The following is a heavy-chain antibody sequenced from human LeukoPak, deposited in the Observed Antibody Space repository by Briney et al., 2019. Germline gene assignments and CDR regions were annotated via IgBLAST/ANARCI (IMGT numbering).Heavy chain of an antibody. J-gene: IGHJ6*03. CDR3: ARNYGDPFYYYYMDV. Sequence: GASVKVSCKASGYTFTGYYMHWVRQAPGQGLEWMGWINPNSGGTNYAQKFQGRVTMTRDTSISTAYMELSRLRSDDTAVYYCARNYGDPFYYYYMDVWGKGTTVTVSS. CDR1: GYTFTGYY. V-gene: IGHV1-2*02. D-gene: IGHD4-17*01. CDR2: INPNSGGT.